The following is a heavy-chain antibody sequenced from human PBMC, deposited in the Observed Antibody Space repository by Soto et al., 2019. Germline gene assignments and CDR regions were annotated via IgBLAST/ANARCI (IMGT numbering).Heavy chain of an antibody. Sequence: QLQLQESGSGLVKPSQTLSLACAVSGGSISSGGYSWSWIRQPPGKGLEWIGYIYHTGTTYYNPSLKSRVTISVDRSRNQFSLKLSSVTAADTAVYYCARDHYGDYGYGMDVWSQGTTVTVSS. D-gene: IGHD4-17*01. J-gene: IGHJ6*02. CDR2: IYHTGTT. CDR1: GGSISSGGYS. CDR3: ARDHYGDYGYGMDV. V-gene: IGHV4-30-2*01.